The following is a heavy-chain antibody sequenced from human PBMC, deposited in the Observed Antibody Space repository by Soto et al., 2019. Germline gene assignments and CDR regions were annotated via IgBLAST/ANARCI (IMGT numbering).Heavy chain of an antibody. CDR1: GFIFSTYS. D-gene: IGHD6-13*01. J-gene: IGHJ4*02. Sequence: GGSLRLSCAASGFIFSTYSMNWVRQAPGKGLEWVSSISSSRSYTYYADSVKGRFTISTDNAKNSLYLQMNSLRAEDTAVYYCARGFNRCSNNCPPDYWGQGTLVTVSS. CDR3: ARGFNRCSNNCPPDY. CDR2: ISSSRSYT. V-gene: IGHV3-21*06.